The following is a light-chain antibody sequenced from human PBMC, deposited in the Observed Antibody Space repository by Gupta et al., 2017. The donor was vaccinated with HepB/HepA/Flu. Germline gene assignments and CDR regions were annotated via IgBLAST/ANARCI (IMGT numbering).Light chain of an antibody. CDR2: GVT. V-gene: IGLV2-14*01. Sequence: QSALTQPASVSGSPGQSITISCTGTSADVGGYNFVYWFQQHPGKAPRLIIYGVTNRPSGVSDRFSGSKSGNTATLTISGLQADDEADYYCSSYTSSNTPAFGGGTRLTVV. CDR3: SSYTSSNTPA. CDR1: SADVGGYNF. J-gene: IGLJ3*02.